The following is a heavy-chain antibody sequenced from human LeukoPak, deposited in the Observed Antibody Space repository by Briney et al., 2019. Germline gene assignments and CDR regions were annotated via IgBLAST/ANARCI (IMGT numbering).Heavy chain of an antibody. CDR1: GFTFSSYE. D-gene: IGHD6-13*01. CDR3: ARDLPTGIAAAGTGGFFDY. Sequence: PGGSLRLSCTASGFTFSSYEMNWVRQAPRKGLEWVSYVSSSGTTKYYADSVKGRFTISRDNSKNTLYLQMNSLRAEDTAVYYCARDLPTGIAAAGTGGFFDYWGQGTLVTVSS. J-gene: IGHJ4*02. V-gene: IGHV3-48*03. CDR2: VSSSGTTK.